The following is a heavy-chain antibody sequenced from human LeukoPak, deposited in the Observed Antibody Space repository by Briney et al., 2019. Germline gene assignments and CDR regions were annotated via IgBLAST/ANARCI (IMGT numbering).Heavy chain of an antibody. D-gene: IGHD6-19*01. V-gene: IGHV4-59*11. J-gene: IGHJ4*02. CDR1: GGSISSHY. Sequence: PSETLSLTCTVSGGSISSHYWSWIRQPPGKGLEWIGCVYYSGSTNYNPSLKNRVTISVDTSKNQFSLDLSSVTAADTAVYYCARGGSSGWYGIDYWGQGALVTVSS. CDR2: VYYSGST. CDR3: ARGGSSGWYGIDY.